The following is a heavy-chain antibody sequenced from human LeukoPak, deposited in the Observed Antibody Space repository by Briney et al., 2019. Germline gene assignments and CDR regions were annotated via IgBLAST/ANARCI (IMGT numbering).Heavy chain of an antibody. Sequence: GGSLRLYCAASGFTFSSYSMNWVRQAPGKGLEWVSSISSSSSYIYYADSVKGRFTISRDNAKNSLYLQMNSLRAEDTAVYYCARGYYDFWSGYYWGSFYYYMDVWGKGTTVTVSS. J-gene: IGHJ6*03. D-gene: IGHD3-3*01. CDR2: ISSSSSYI. V-gene: IGHV3-21*01. CDR1: GFTFSSYS. CDR3: ARGYYDFWSGYYWGSFYYYMDV.